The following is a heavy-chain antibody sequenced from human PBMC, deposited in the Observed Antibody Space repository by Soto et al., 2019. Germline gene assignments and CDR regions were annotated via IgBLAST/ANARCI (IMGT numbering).Heavy chain of an antibody. J-gene: IGHJ4*02. D-gene: IGHD2-15*01. CDR1: GFTFSSYA. V-gene: IGHV3-23*01. Sequence: GGSLRLSCAASGFTFSSYAMSWVRQAPGKGLEWVSAISGSGGSTYYADSVKGRFTISRDNSKNTLYLQLNSLRAEDTAVYYCARDLISATGFDYWGQGTLVTVSS. CDR2: ISGSGGST. CDR3: ARDLISATGFDY.